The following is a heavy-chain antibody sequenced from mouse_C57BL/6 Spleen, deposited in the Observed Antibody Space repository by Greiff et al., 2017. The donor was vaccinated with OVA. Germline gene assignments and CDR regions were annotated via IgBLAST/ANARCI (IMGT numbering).Heavy chain of an antibody. CDR2: IHPNSGST. Sequence: QVQLQQPGAELVKPGASVKLSCKASGYTFTSYWMHWVKQRPGQGLEWIGMIHPNSGSTNYNEKFKSKATLTVDKSSSTAYMQLSSLTSEDSAVYYCARPQIYYDYDENAMDDWGQGTSVTVSS. CDR1: GYTFTSYW. J-gene: IGHJ4*01. D-gene: IGHD2-4*01. CDR3: ARPQIYYDYDENAMDD. V-gene: IGHV1-64*01.